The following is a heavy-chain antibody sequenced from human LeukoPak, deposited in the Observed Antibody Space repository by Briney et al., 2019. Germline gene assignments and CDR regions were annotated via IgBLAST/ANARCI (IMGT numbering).Heavy chain of an antibody. V-gene: IGHV4-39*07. Sequence: SETLSLTCTVSGGSISSSSYYWGWIRQPPGKGLEWIGSIYYSGSTYYNPSLKSRVTISVDTSKNQFSLKLSSVTAADTAVYYCARLRLIFLAFDIWGQGTMVTVSS. J-gene: IGHJ3*02. CDR3: ARLRLIFLAFDI. D-gene: IGHD3-9*01. CDR1: GGSISSSSYY. CDR2: IYYSGST.